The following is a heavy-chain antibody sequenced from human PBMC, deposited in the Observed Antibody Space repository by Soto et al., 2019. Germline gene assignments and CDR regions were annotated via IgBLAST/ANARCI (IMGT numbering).Heavy chain of an antibody. CDR1: GFTFSSYA. J-gene: IGHJ5*02. D-gene: IGHD2-15*01. CDR3: SRAPPASDP. Sequence: GGSLRLSCAASGFTFSSYAMSWVRQAPGKGLEWVSFIRSKDYGETAEYAASVKGRFTISRDDSKNIAYLQMNSLKIEDTAVYYCSRAPPASDPWGQGTLVTVSS. V-gene: IGHV3-49*04. CDR2: IRSKDYGETA.